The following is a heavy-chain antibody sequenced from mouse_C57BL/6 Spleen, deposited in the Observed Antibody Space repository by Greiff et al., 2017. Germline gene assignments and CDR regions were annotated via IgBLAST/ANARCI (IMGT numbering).Heavy chain of an antibody. Sequence: DVKLVESEGGLVQPGSSMKLSCTASGFTFSDYYMAWVRQVPEKGLEWVANINYDGSSTYYLDSLKSRFIISRDNAKNFLYLQMSSLKSEDTATYYCARVPITTVVATDYAMDYWGQGTSVTVSS. D-gene: IGHD1-1*01. J-gene: IGHJ4*01. CDR1: GFTFSDYY. CDR2: INYDGSST. CDR3: ARVPITTVVATDYAMDY. V-gene: IGHV5-16*01.